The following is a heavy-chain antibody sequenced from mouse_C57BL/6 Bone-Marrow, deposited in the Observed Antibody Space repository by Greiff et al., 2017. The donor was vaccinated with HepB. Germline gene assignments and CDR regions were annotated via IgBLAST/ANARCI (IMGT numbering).Heavy chain of an antibody. Sequence: QVQLQQSGAGLVKPGASGKISCKASGYPFSGYWRNWVKQRPGKGLEWIGQIYPGDGDTNYNGKFKGKATLTADKSSSTAYMQLSSLTSEDSAVYFCARDTVVYFDYWGQGTTLTVSS. D-gene: IGHD1-1*01. CDR1: GYPFSGYW. CDR3: ARDTVVYFDY. V-gene: IGHV1-80*01. CDR2: IYPGDGDT. J-gene: IGHJ2*01.